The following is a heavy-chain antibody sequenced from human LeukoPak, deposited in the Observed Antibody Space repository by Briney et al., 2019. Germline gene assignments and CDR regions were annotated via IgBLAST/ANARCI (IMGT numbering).Heavy chain of an antibody. D-gene: IGHD3-22*01. Sequence: GESLRLSCAASGFTFSSYWRSWVRQAPGKGLEWVANIKQDGSEKYYVDSVKGRFTISRDNAKNSLYLQMNSLRAEDTAVYYCARDSSGYYYEAPYYYYMDVWGKGTTVTVSS. V-gene: IGHV3-7*01. CDR2: IKQDGSEK. CDR1: GFTFSSYW. CDR3: ARDSSGYYYEAPYYYYMDV. J-gene: IGHJ6*03.